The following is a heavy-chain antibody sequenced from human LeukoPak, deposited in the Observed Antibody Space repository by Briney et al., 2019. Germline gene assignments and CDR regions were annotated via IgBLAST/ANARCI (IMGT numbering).Heavy chain of an antibody. Sequence: GGSLRLSCAASGFTFSSYSMNWVRQAPGKGLEWVSSISSSSSYIYYADSVKGRFTISRDNAKNSLYLQMNSLRAEDTAVYYCARDTYYYDSSGYSVVVYAFDIWGQGTMVTVSS. CDR3: ARDTYYYDSSGYSVVVYAFDI. V-gene: IGHV3-21*01. J-gene: IGHJ3*02. CDR1: GFTFSSYS. CDR2: ISSSSSYI. D-gene: IGHD3-22*01.